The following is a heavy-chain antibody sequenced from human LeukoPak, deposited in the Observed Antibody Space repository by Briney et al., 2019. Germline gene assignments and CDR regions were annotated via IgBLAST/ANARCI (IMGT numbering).Heavy chain of an antibody. CDR1: GGSISSSSYY. Sequence: SETLSLTCTVSGGSISSSSYYWGWIRQPPGKGLEWIGEINHSGSTNYNPSLKSRVTISVDTSKNQFSLKLSSVTAADTAVYYCARGNRDGYNYWGQGTLVTVSS. D-gene: IGHD5-12*01. CDR3: ARGNRDGYNY. V-gene: IGHV4-39*07. J-gene: IGHJ4*02. CDR2: INHSGST.